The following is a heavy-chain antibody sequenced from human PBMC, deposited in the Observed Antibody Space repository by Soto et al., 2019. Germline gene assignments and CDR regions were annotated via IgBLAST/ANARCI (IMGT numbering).Heavy chain of an antibody. V-gene: IGHV3-23*01. J-gene: IGHJ4*02. D-gene: IGHD6-19*01. CDR1: GFTFSNNA. Sequence: EVQLLESGGGLVQPGGSLRLSCAASGFTFSNNAMNWVRQAPGKGLEWVSTINSTTGATYYADSVKGRFTISSDNSKNTLDLEMNTLRAEDTAVYYCAEVTGLQWMRPPLDYWGQGTLVTVSS. CDR3: AEVTGLQWMRPPLDY. CDR2: INSTTGAT.